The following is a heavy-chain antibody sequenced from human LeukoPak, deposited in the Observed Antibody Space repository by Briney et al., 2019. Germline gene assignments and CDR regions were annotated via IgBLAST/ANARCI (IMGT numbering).Heavy chain of an antibody. CDR1: GFTFSSYG. CDR3: ARGYYDFWSGYYTGRSNPDY. CDR2: IRYDGSNK. V-gene: IGHV3-30*02. J-gene: IGHJ4*02. D-gene: IGHD3-3*01. Sequence: GGSLRLSCAASGFTFSSYGMHWVRQAPGKGLEWVAFIRYDGSNKYYADSVKGRFTISRDNSKNTLYLQMNSLRAEDTAVYYCARGYYDFWSGYYTGRSNPDYWGQGTLVTVSS.